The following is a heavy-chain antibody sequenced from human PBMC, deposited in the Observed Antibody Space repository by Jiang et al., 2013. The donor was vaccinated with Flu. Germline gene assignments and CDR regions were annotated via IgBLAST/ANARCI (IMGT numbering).Heavy chain of an antibody. CDR3: ARGGDSRKLGY. Sequence: GPGLVKPSETLSLTCTVSNDSIYGGWWSWVRQPPGRGLEWMGYIYHTGTPNYNPSLESRVTMSRDTSKNHFSLRLRAVTSADTAVYYCARGGDSRKLGYWGPGTLVTVSS. J-gene: IGHJ4*02. D-gene: IGHD2-15*01. CDR2: IYHTGTP. CDR1: NDSIYGGW. V-gene: IGHV4-59*01.